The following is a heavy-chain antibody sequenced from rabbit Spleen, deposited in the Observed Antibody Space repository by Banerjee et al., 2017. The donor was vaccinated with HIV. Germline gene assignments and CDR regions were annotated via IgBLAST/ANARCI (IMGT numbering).Heavy chain of an antibody. V-gene: IGHV1S37*01. Sequence: QEQLEESGGDLVKPEGSLTLTCKASGFDFSSYYMNWVRQAPGKGLEYISHTSSGGTTYYASWVNGRFTISRENTQNTLYLQLNSLTAADTATYFCVRDGAGGSYFALWGQGTLVTVS. J-gene: IGHJ4*01. D-gene: IGHD8-1*01. CDR3: VRDGAGGSYFAL. CDR1: GFDFSSYY. CDR2: HTSSGGTT.